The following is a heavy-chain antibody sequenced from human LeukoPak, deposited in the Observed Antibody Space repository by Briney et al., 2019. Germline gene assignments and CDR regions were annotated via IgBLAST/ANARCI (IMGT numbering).Heavy chain of an antibody. CDR2: VSAYNGNT. CDR3: ARGGDGDILTGLVFDY. Sequence: ASVKVSCKASGYRFASYGISWVRQAPGQGLEWMGWVSAYNGNTNYAQKLQGRVTMTTDTSTSTAYMELRSLRSDDTAVYYCARGGDGDILTGLVFDYWGQGTLVTVSS. V-gene: IGHV1-18*01. J-gene: IGHJ4*02. D-gene: IGHD3-9*01. CDR1: GYRFASYG.